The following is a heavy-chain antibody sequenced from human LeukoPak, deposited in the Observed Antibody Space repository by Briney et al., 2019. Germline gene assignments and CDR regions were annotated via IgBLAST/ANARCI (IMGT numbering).Heavy chain of an antibody. CDR3: ARVRELRDGYKLGYYYGMDV. D-gene: IGHD5-24*01. CDR1: GGTFSSYA. J-gene: IGHJ6*02. Sequence: SVKVSCKASGGTFSSYAISWVRQAPGQGLEWMGGIIPIFGTANCAQKFQGRVTITADESTSTAYMELSSLRSEDTAVYYCARVRELRDGYKLGYYYGMDVWGQGTTVTVSS. CDR2: IIPIFGTA. V-gene: IGHV1-69*01.